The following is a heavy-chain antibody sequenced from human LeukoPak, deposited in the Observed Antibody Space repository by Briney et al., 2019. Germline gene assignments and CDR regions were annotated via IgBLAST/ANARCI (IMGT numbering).Heavy chain of an antibody. CDR1: GFTFSSYW. Sequence: HAGGSLRLSCAASGFTFSSYWMTWVRQAPGKGLEWVANIKQDGSEKYYVDSVKGRFTISRDNAKNSLYLQMNSLTAEDTAVYYCAREKWAEYYFDYWGQGTLVTVSS. D-gene: IGHD1-26*01. CDR2: IKQDGSEK. J-gene: IGHJ4*02. CDR3: AREKWAEYYFDY. V-gene: IGHV3-7*01.